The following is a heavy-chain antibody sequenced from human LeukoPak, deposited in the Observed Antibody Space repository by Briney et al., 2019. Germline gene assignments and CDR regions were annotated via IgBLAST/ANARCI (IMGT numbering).Heavy chain of an antibody. V-gene: IGHV4-4*07. CDR3: ASLNDF. CDR1: GASISSYY. J-gene: IGHJ4*02. CDR2: IQTSGST. Sequence: SETLSLTCTVSGASISSYYWSWIRQPAGKGLEWIGRIQTSGSTNYNPSLKSRVTMSIDTSKNQISLKLTSVTAADTAVYFCASLNDFWGQGTLVTVFS.